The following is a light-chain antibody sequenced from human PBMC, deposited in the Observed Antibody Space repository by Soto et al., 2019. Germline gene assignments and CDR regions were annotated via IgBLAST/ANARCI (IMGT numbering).Light chain of an antibody. CDR3: QQYNSYSPWT. J-gene: IGKJ1*01. Sequence: DIQMTQSPSTLSASVGDRVTITRRSSQSISRWLAWYQQKPGKAPKLXXYDASSLESGVPLRFSGSGSGTELTLTISSLQPDDFATYDCQQYNSYSPWTFGQGTKVDIK. CDR2: DAS. V-gene: IGKV1-5*01. CDR1: QSISRW.